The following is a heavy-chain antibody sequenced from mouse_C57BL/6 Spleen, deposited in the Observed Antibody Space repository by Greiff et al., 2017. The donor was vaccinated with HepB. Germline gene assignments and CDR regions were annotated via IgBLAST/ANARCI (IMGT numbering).Heavy chain of an antibody. CDR2: IHPNSGST. J-gene: IGHJ2*01. CDR1: GYTFTSYW. CDR3: ARSDSNYVGYFDY. Sequence: QVQLQQPGAELVKPGASVKLSCKASGYTFTSYWMHWVKQRPGQGLEWIGMIHPNSGSTNYNEKFKSKATLTVDKSSSTAYMQLSSLTSEDSAVYYCARSDSNYVGYFDYWGQGTTLTVSS. D-gene: IGHD2-5*01. V-gene: IGHV1-64*01.